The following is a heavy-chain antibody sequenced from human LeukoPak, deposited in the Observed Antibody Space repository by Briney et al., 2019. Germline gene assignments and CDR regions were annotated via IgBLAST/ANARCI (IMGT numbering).Heavy chain of an antibody. D-gene: IGHD4-23*01. CDR2: MNPNSGNT. CDR3: ARVFYGGLLWY. CDR1: GYTFTSYD. V-gene: IGHV1-8*01. J-gene: IGHJ4*02. Sequence: GVSVTVSYKASGYTFTSYDINWVRQATGQGLEWMGWMNPNSGNTRYTQKFQGRVNMTRNTSISTPSMELSSLRSEDTAVYYFARVFYGGLLWYWGQGTLVTVSS.